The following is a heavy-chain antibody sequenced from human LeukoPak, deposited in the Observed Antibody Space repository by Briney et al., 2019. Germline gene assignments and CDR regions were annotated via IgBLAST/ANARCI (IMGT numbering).Heavy chain of an antibody. J-gene: IGHJ6*03. Sequence: QAGGSLTLSCVVSGFTFSSYWMTWVRQAPGKGLEWVANIKTDGSQIYYVDSVKGGFTISRDNDKNSLYLQMNSLRAEETAVYYCARAYIVMGIKNYYYMDVWGKGTTVTVSS. V-gene: IGHV3-7*01. CDR2: IKTDGSQI. CDR3: ARAYIVMGIKNYYYMDV. D-gene: IGHD2-21*01. CDR1: GFTFSSYW.